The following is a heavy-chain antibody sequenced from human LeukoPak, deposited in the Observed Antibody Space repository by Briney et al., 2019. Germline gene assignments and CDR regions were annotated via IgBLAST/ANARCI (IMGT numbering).Heavy chain of an antibody. CDR2: INAYNGNT. J-gene: IGHJ4*02. V-gene: IGHV1-18*01. Sequence: GASVKVSCKASGYTFVNYGVTWVRQAPGQGLEWMGRINAYNGNTDYAQKFQGRVTLTKDTSTNTAYMELRSLRSDDTAVYFCARDRYFGYSYGPYFDYWGQGTLVSVSS. CDR3: ARDRYFGYSYGPYFDY. CDR1: GYTFVNYG. D-gene: IGHD5-18*01.